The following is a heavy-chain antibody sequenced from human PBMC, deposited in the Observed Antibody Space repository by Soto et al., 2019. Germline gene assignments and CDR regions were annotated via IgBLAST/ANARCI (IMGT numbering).Heavy chain of an antibody. V-gene: IGHV4-34*01. CDR1: GGSFSGYY. Sequence: QVHLQQWGAGLLKPSETLSLTCAVYGGSFSGYYWSWIRQPPGKGLEWIGEINHSGSTNYNPSLKSRVTISVDKSKNQFSLKLSSVTAADTAVYYCASPAGILLWFGEARYYFDYWGQGTLVTV. CDR3: ASPAGILLWFGEARYYFDY. D-gene: IGHD3-10*01. CDR2: INHSGST. J-gene: IGHJ4*02.